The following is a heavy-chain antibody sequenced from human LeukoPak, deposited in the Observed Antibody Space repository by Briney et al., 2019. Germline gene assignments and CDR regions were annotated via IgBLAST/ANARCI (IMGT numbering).Heavy chain of an antibody. V-gene: IGHV3-48*04. J-gene: IGHJ3*02. CDR1: GFTFSSYS. CDR3: ARAYLAGSSAAFDI. CDR2: ISSSSSTI. Sequence: GGSLRLSCAASGFTFSSYSMNWVRQAPGKGLEWVSYISSSSSTIYYADSVKGRFTISRDTAKNSLYLQMNSLRAEDTAVYYCARAYLAGSSAAFDIWGQGTMVTVSS. D-gene: IGHD6-13*01.